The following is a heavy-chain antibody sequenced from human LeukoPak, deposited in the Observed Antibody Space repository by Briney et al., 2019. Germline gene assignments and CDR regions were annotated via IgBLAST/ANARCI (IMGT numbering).Heavy chain of an antibody. D-gene: IGHD6-19*01. V-gene: IGHV4-59*08. CDR2: IYNSGSP. J-gene: IGHJ6*02. Sequence: SETLSLTCTVSGVSISTYYWSWIRQPPGKVLEWIGSIYNSGSPNYNPSLKSRITISVHTSKKHFSLKLSSVTAADTAVYYCARSIPVAGIVSDYYYYAMDVWGQGTTVTVSS. CDR1: GVSISTYY. CDR3: ARSIPVAGIVSDYYYYAMDV.